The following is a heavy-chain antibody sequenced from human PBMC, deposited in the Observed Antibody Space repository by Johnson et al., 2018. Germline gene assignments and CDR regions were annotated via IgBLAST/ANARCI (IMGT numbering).Heavy chain of an antibody. CDR2: IWSDGSNK. CDR1: GFTFSNFG. CDR3: ARDHEKRALRHAAEYFQH. V-gene: IGHV3-33*01. Sequence: VQLVESGGGVVQPGKSLRLSCAASGFTFSNFGMHWVRQVPGKGLEWVATIWSDGSNKYYADSVRGQFTISRDNSKNTLYQKMNSLRAEDTAVYYCARDHEKRALRHAAEYFQHWGQGTLVIVSS. J-gene: IGHJ1*01.